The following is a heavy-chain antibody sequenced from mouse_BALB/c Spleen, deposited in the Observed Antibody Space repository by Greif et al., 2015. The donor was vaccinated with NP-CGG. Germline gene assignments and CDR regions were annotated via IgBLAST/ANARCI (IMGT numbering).Heavy chain of an antibody. V-gene: IGHV1S127*01. J-gene: IGHJ1*01. CDR1: GYSFTSYW. Sequence: VQLQQSGPQLVRPGASVKISCKASGYSFTSYWMHWVKQRPGQGLEWIGMIDPSDSETRLNQKFKDKATLTVDKSSSTAYMQLSSPTSEDSAVYYCARDGNYAYFDVWGAGTTVTVSS. CDR2: IDPSDSET. D-gene: IGHD2-1*01. CDR3: ARDGNYAYFDV.